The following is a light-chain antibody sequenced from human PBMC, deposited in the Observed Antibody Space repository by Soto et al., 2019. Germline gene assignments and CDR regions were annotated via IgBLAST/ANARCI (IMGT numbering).Light chain of an antibody. J-gene: IGKJ5*01. V-gene: IGKV1-12*01. CDR1: QGISSW. CDR3: QQIDSFPIT. CDR2: AAS. Sequence: DIQMTQSPSSVSASVGERVTITCRASQGISSWLAWYQKKPGKAPNLLIYAASSLQSGVPSRFSGSGSGTHFTLTISSLQPEDFGTYYCQQIDSFPITFGQGTRLEI.